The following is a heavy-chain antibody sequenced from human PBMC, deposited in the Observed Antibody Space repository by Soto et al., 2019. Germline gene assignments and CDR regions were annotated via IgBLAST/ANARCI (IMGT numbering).Heavy chain of an antibody. V-gene: IGHV1-8*01. Sequence: ASVKVSCKASGYTFTSYDINWVRQATGQGLEWMGWMNPNSGNTGYAQKFQGRVTMTRNTSISTAYMELSSLRSEDTAVYYCARPPYGDYVDAFDIWGQGTMVTVSS. CDR2: MNPNSGNT. D-gene: IGHD4-17*01. CDR3: ARPPYGDYVDAFDI. J-gene: IGHJ3*02. CDR1: GYTFTSYD.